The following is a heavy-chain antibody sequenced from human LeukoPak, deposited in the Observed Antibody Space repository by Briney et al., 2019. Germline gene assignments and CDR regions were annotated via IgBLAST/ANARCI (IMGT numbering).Heavy chain of an antibody. CDR1: GFTFNGYN. D-gene: IGHD3-22*01. Sequence: SETLSRTSAVYGFTFNGYNWNWHPQPPGQGLEWIGYIYYSGSTNYNSSLKSRVAISVDTSKNQFSLKLSSVTAADTAVYYCAKIGDAFDIWGQGTMVTVSS. CDR3: AKIGDAFDI. CDR2: IYYSGST. V-gene: IGHV4-59*01. J-gene: IGHJ3*02.